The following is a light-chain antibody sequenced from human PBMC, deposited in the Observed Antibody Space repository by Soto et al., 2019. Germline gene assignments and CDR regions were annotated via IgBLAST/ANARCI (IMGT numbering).Light chain of an antibody. J-gene: IGLJ1*01. V-gene: IGLV2-14*01. CDR2: EVS. Sequence: QSALTQPASVSGSPGQSITIACTGTSSDVGGYNYVSWYQQHPGKAPKLIIYEVSNRPSGVSNRFSGSTSGITASLTISGLPADDEADYYCTSYTSQSTGVFGTGTKLTVL. CDR1: SSDVGGYNY. CDR3: TSYTSQSTGV.